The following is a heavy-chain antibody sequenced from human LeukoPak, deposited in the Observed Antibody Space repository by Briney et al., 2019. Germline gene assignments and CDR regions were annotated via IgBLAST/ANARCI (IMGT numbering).Heavy chain of an antibody. V-gene: IGHV3-15*01. CDR1: GIPFARVW. CDR2: IKSRSDDRTT. J-gene: IGHJ4*02. CDR3: TTVGIHVVVVTVITSDN. D-gene: IGHD2-21*02. Sequence: GGSLRLFCAPSGIPFARVWMSWVRHARGKGLEWVGCIKSRSDDRTTDYAAPVKGRFTISRDDSKNTLYLQMDSLKTEDTAVYYCTTVGIHVVVVTVITSDNWGQGTLVTVSS.